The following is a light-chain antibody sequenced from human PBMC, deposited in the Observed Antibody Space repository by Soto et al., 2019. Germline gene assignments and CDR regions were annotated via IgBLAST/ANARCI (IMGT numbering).Light chain of an antibody. V-gene: IGLV2-23*02. CDR3: CAYAIGNIFL. CDR2: QAI. Sequence: QSALTQPASVPGTPGQSITISCSGASSDAGAYDLVSWYQQYPGEAPKLIIYQAIKRPSGISDHFSGSKSANMASLTISGLQTDDEADYYCCAYAIGNIFLFGGGTKLTFL. CDR1: SSDAGAYDL. J-gene: IGLJ2*01.